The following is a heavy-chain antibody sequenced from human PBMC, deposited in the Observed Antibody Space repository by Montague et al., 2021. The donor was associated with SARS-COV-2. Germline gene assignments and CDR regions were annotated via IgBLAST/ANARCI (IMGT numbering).Heavy chain of an antibody. D-gene: IGHD1-26*01. V-gene: IGHV3-7*03. CDR2: KKNRSVK. Sequence: KKNRSVKHFVDSVEGRFTISRDNAKNSLYLLMNSLRLEDTAVYYCARDTTYNTGIYYDAFDVWGQGTMVTV. J-gene: IGHJ3*01. CDR3: ARDTTYNTGIYYDAFDV.